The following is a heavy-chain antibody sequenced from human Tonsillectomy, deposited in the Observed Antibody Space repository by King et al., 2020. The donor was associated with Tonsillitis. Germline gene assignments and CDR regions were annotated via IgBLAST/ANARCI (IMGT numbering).Heavy chain of an antibody. J-gene: IGHJ2*01. V-gene: IGHV1-46*03. CDR2: INPIDGSP. CDR3: CRVPMAGPGPFNL. D-gene: IGHD6-19*01. CDR1: GYTFTSHY. Sequence: VQLVESGAEGKKPGASVKVSCKASGYTFTSHYIHWVRQAPGQGLEWMGVINPIDGSPTYAQKFQGRVTMTRDASTSTVYMGLSNLRSEDTAIYYCCRVPMAGPGPFNLWGRGTLVTVSS.